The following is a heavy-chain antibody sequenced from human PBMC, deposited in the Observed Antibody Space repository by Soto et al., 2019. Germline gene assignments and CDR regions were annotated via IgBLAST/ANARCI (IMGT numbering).Heavy chain of an antibody. Sequence: GGSLRLSCEASGFTFSIYNMNWVRQAPGKGLEWVSSISGSSSYIYYADSVKGRFTISRDNAKNSLYLQMNSLRAEDTAVYYCARDPDAYCSSTTCYGINWLDPWGQGTLVTVSS. CDR2: ISGSSSYI. CDR3: ARDPDAYCSSTTCYGINWLDP. J-gene: IGHJ5*02. D-gene: IGHD2-2*01. CDR1: GFTFSIYN. V-gene: IGHV3-21*01.